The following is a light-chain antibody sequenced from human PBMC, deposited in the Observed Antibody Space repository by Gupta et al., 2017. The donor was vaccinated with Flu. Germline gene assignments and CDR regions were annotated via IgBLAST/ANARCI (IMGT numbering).Light chain of an antibody. CDR3: QQYHNWPRT. J-gene: IGKJ1*01. Sequence: PATLSVSPGERATLSCRASQSISNNLVWYQQKPGQAPRCLIYGASTRATGIPARFSGSGSGTEFTLTISSLQSEDFAVYYCQQYHNWPRTFGQGTKVEI. CDR2: GAS. CDR1: QSISNN. V-gene: IGKV3-15*01.